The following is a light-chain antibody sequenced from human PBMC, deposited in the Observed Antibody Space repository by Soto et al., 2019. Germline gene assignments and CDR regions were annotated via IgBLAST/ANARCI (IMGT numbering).Light chain of an antibody. Sequence: QSALTQPPSASGSPGQSVTISCTGTSSDVGSYNYVSWYQQHPDKAPKLIIYGVNERPSGVPDRFSGSKSGNTASLTVSGLQAEYEADYYCTSYAGSNNPVVFGGGTQLTVL. CDR2: GVN. J-gene: IGLJ3*02. V-gene: IGLV2-8*01. CDR3: TSYAGSNNPVV. CDR1: SSDVGSYNY.